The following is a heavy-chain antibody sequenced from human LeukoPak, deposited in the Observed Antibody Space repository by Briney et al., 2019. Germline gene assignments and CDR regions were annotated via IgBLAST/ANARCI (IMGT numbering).Heavy chain of an antibody. CDR3: ARGNFYSGSGSSPLDY. CDR1: GFTFNRYW. Sequence: GGSLRLSCAASGFTFNRYWMHWVRQVPGKGLVWVSRINSDGSRTNYVDSAKGRFTISRDNAKNMLFLQMNSLGVEDSAVYYCARGNFYSGSGSSPLDYWGQGTLVTVSS. V-gene: IGHV3-74*01. CDR2: INSDGSRT. D-gene: IGHD3-10*01. J-gene: IGHJ4*02.